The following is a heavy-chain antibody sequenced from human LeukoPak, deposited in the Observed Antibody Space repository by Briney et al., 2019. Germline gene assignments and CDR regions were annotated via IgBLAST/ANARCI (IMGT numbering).Heavy chain of an antibody. D-gene: IGHD1-26*01. CDR3: ARGCSGSYCYYYYFMDV. V-gene: IGHV1-8*03. CDR1: GYTFTSYD. J-gene: IGHJ6*03. Sequence: ASVKVSCKASGYTFTSYDINWVRQATGQGLEWMGWMNPNSGNTGYAQKFQGRVTITRNTSISTAYMELSSLRSEDTAVYYCARGCSGSYCYYYYFMDVWGKGTTVTVSS. CDR2: MNPNSGNT.